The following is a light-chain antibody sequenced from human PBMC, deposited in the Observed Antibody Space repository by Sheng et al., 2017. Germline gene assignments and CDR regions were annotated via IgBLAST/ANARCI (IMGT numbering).Light chain of an antibody. CDR1: QDIKTY. V-gene: IGKV1-39*01. CDR3: QQSYSTHFT. J-gene: IGKJ5*01. CDR2: DAS. Sequence: DIQMTQSPSSLSAFVGDRVTITCQASQDIKTYLNWYQQKPGKAPKLLIYDASNLQSGVPSRFSGSGSGTDFTLTISSLQPEDFATYYCQQSYSTHFTFGQGTRLEIK.